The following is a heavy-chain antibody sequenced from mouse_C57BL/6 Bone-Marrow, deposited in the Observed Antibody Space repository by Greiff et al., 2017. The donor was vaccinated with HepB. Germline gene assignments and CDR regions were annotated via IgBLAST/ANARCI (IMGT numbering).Heavy chain of an antibody. CDR1: GFTFSDYY. CDR2: ISNGGGST. Sequence: EVQLQESGGGLVQPGGSLKLSCAASGFTFSDYYMYWVRQTPEKRLEWVAYISNGGGSTYYPDTVKGRFTISRDNAKNTLYLQMSRLKSEDTAMYYCARRTTAMDYWGQGTSVTVSS. D-gene: IGHD1-2*01. J-gene: IGHJ4*01. V-gene: IGHV5-12*01. CDR3: ARRTTAMDY.